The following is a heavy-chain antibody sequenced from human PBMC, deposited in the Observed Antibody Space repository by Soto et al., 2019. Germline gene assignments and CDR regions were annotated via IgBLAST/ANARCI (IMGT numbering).Heavy chain of an antibody. CDR1: GFTFSSYA. V-gene: IGHV3-30-3*01. CDR3: ARLGGEYYYYYGMDV. CDR2: ISYDGSNK. J-gene: IGHJ6*02. D-gene: IGHD3-10*01. Sequence: QVQLVESGGGVVQPGRSLRLSCAASGFTFSSYAMHWVRQAPGKGLEWVAVISYDGSNKYYADSVKGQFTISRDNSKNTLYLQMNSLRAEDTAVYYCARLGGEYYYYYGMDVWGQGTTVTVSS.